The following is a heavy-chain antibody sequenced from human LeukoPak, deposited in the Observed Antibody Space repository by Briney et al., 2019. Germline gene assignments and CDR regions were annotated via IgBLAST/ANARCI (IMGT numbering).Heavy chain of an antibody. CDR3: ARTQDYGDYIDY. J-gene: IGHJ4*02. CDR1: GGSFSGYY. D-gene: IGHD4-17*01. Sequence: SETLSLTCAVYGGSFSGYYWSWIRQPPGKGLEWIGEINHSGSTDYNPSLKSRVTISVDTSKNQFSLKLSSVTAADTAVYYCARTQDYGDYIDYWGQGTLVTVSS. V-gene: IGHV4-34*01. CDR2: INHSGST.